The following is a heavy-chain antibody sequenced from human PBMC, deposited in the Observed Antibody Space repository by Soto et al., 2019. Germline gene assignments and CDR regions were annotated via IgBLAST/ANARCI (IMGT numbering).Heavy chain of an antibody. CDR2: ISSSSSYT. D-gene: IGHD6-13*01. CDR1: GFTFSDYY. V-gene: IGHV3-11*06. CDR3: AREAAAGGFDY. J-gene: IGHJ4*02. Sequence: QVQLAESGGGLVKPGGSLSLSCAASGFTFSDYYMSWIRQAPGKGLEWVSYISSSSSYTSYGDSVKGRFTISRDNAKNSLYLQMHSLRADDTAVYYCAREAAAGGFDYWGQGTLVTVSS.